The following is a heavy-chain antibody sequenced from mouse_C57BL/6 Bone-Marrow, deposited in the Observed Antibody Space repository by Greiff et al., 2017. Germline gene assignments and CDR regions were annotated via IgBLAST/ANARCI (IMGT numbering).Heavy chain of an antibody. Sequence: VQLQESDAELVKPGASVKISCKASGYTFTDPTIHWMKQRPEQGLEWIGYIYPRDGSTKYNEKFKGKATLTADKSSSTAYMQLNSLTSEDSAVXVCARRDGLRLHLDYWGQGTTLTVSS. V-gene: IGHV1-78*01. D-gene: IGHD3-2*02. CDR1: GYTFTDPT. CDR3: ARRDGLRLHLDY. J-gene: IGHJ2*01. CDR2: IYPRDGST.